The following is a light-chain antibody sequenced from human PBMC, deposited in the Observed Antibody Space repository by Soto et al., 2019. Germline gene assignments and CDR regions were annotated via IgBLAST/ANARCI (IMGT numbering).Light chain of an antibody. J-gene: IGLJ1*01. CDR2: EVS. V-gene: IGLV2-14*01. CDR1: SRDVGAYNY. Sequence: QSALTQPASVSGSPGQSVAISCTGTSRDVGAYNYVSWYQQHPGKAPKLLLSEVSNRPSGVSDRFSGSKSGNTASLTISGLQAEDEADYYCSSLTTSFTYVFGTGTKLTVL. CDR3: SSLTTSFTYV.